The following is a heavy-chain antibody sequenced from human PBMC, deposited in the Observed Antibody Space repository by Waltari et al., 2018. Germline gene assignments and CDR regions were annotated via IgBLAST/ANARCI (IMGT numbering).Heavy chain of an antibody. D-gene: IGHD2-15*01. Sequence: QLHLQESGQGLVKPSGTLSLHCAVSGDPVTNSYWWGWVRQPPGMGPEWIGQVHCSVKTNYNPSFASRVTMSLDTSTNHVALKMTSATAADTALYYCARDRGRGLYLDTWGQGTLVTVSP. J-gene: IGHJ4*02. V-gene: IGHV4-4*02. CDR1: GDPVTNSYW. CDR2: VHCSVKT. CDR3: ARDRGRGLYLDT.